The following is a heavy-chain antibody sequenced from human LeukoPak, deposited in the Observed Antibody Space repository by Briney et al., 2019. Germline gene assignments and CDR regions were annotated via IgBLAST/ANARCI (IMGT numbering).Heavy chain of an antibody. D-gene: IGHD6-13*01. V-gene: IGHV4-59*01. CDR2: IYYSGST. CDR3: ARQQQQLFDY. CDR1: GGSISSYY. Sequence: PSETLSFTCTVSGGSISSYYWSWIRQPPGKGLEWIGYIYYSGSTNYNPSLKSRVTISVDTSKNQFSLKLSSVTAADTAVYYCARQQQQLFDYWGQGTLVTVSS. J-gene: IGHJ4*02.